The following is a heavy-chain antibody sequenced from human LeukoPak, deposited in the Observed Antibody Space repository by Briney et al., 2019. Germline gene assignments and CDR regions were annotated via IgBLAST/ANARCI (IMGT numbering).Heavy chain of an antibody. J-gene: IGHJ4*02. Sequence: GSLRLSCAASGFTFISYWMHWVRQAPGEGLVWVSHINNDGSTTTYADSVKGRFTISRDNAKNTLYLHANSLRAEDTAVYYCARGGFCSGADCRGSFDYWGQGSLVTVSS. CDR2: INNDGSTT. CDR3: ARGGFCSGADCRGSFDY. V-gene: IGHV3-74*01. CDR1: GFTFISYW. D-gene: IGHD2-15*01.